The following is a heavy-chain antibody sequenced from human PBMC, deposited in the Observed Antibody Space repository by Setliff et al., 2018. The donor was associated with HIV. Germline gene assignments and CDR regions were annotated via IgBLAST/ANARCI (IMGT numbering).Heavy chain of an antibody. CDR2: IYTSGST. V-gene: IGHV4-61*09. D-gene: IGHD6-6*01. J-gene: IGHJ4*02. CDR3: ARGLTARALDY. Sequence: SETLSLTCTVSGGSISSGSYYWSWIRQPAGKGLEWIGHIYTSGSTNYNPSLKSRVTISVDTSKKQFSLNLRSVTAADTAVYYCARGLTARALDYWGQGTLVT. CDR1: GGSISSGSYY.